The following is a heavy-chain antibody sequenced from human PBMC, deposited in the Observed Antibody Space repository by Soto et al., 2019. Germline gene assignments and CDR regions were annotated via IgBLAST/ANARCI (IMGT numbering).Heavy chain of an antibody. Sequence: GGSLRISCAASGFTFSSYWMHWARQAPGKGLVWVSRINSDGGSTSYADSVKGRFTISRDNAKNTLYLQMNSLRAEDTAVYYCARVSYYDSCGYYIHRPGLDWGQGTLVTVSS. J-gene: IGHJ1*01. CDR3: ARVSYYDSCGYYIHRPGLD. CDR2: INSDGGST. D-gene: IGHD3-22*01. V-gene: IGHV3-74*01. CDR1: GFTFSSYW.